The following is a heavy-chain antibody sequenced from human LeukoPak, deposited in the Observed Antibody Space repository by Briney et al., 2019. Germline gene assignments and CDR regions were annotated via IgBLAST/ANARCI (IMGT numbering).Heavy chain of an antibody. D-gene: IGHD2/OR15-2a*01. CDR1: GGSISSDY. Sequence: SETLSLTCTVSGGSISSDYWSWIRQSPGKGLEWIGYIYYSGTTSYNPSLKSRVTISLDTSKNQFSLKLSSVTAADTAVYYCARNIGWFDPWGQGTLVTVSS. J-gene: IGHJ5*02. V-gene: IGHV4-59*01. CDR3: ARNIGWFDP. CDR2: IYYSGTT.